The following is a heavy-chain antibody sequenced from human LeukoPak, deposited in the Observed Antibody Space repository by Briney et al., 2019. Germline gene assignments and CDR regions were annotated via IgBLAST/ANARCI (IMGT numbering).Heavy chain of an antibody. J-gene: IGHJ2*01. Sequence: GRSLRLSCAASGFTVSSYAMHWVRQAPGKGLEWAAFISYDGSNKYYADSVKGRFTISRDNSKYTLYLQMNSLRAEDTAVYYCAREEHYRRYFALWGRGTLVTVSS. CDR1: GFTVSSYA. CDR2: ISYDGSNK. D-gene: IGHD3-16*02. CDR3: AREEHYRRYFAL. V-gene: IGHV3-30*04.